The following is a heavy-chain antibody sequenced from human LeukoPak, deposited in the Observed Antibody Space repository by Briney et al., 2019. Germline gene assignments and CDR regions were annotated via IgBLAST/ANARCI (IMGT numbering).Heavy chain of an antibody. CDR3: ARVRSSSEYYYYYMDV. J-gene: IGHJ6*03. Sequence: SETLSLTCTVSGYSIGSGYYWGWIRQPPGKGLEWIGSIYHSGSTYYNPSLKSRVTISVDTSKNQFSLKLSSVTAADTAAYYCARVRSSSEYYYYYMDVWGKGTTVTVSS. CDR2: IYHSGST. V-gene: IGHV4-38-2*02. D-gene: IGHD6-6*01. CDR1: GYSIGSGYY.